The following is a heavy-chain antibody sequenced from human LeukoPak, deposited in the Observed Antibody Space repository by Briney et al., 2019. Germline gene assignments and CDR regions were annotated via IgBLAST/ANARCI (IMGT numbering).Heavy chain of an antibody. Sequence: PSETLSLTCTVSGGSMSSYYWSWIRQPPGKGLEWIGYSYYSGSTNYNPSLKSRVTISVDTSKNQFSLKLSSVTAADTAVYYCARAISHVDAFDIWGQGTMVTVSS. V-gene: IGHV4-59*01. CDR2: SYYSGST. CDR1: GGSMSSYY. D-gene: IGHD3-9*01. J-gene: IGHJ3*02. CDR3: ARAISHVDAFDI.